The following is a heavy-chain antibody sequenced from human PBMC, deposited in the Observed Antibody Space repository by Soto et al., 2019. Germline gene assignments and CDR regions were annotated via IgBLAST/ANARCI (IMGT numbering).Heavy chain of an antibody. D-gene: IGHD6-19*01. CDR1: GFTFSSYS. Sequence: GGSLRLSCSASGFTFSSYSMNWVRQAPGKGLEWVSYISSSSSTIYYADSVKGRFTISRDNAKNSLYLQMNSLRAEDTAVYYCARDEQWLVNGEYWDIWGQGTMVTVSS. V-gene: IGHV3-48*01. CDR3: ARDEQWLVNGEYWDI. CDR2: ISSSSSTI. J-gene: IGHJ3*02.